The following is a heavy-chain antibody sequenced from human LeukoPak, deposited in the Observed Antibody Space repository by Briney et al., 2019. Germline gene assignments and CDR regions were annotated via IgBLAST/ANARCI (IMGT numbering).Heavy chain of an antibody. D-gene: IGHD3-10*01. V-gene: IGHV3-15*01. CDR3: TTDIRTSRKPVPSSGSYYNWGLYYYYGMDV. CDR2: IKSKTDGGTT. J-gene: IGHJ6*02. Sequence: NPGGSLRLSCAASGFTFSNAWMSWVRQAPGKGLEWVGRIKSKTDGGTTDYAAPVKGRFTISRDDSKNTLYLQMNSLKTEDTAVYYCTTDIRTSRKPVPSSGSYYNWGLYYYYGMDVWGQGTTVTVSS. CDR1: GFTFSNAW.